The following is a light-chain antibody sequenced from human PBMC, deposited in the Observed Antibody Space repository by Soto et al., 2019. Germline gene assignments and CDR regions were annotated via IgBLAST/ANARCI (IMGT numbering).Light chain of an antibody. J-gene: IGKJ1*01. Sequence: EIVVTQSPATLSLSPGEGATLSCRASQTVSSNYLAWYQHRPGQAPKLIIHGASYTAPGIPDRFSGSGSGADFTLTISRLEPEDFAVYFCQHYGNSLWTFGQGTKVEIK. V-gene: IGKV3-20*01. CDR1: QTVSSNY. CDR2: GAS. CDR3: QHYGNSLWT.